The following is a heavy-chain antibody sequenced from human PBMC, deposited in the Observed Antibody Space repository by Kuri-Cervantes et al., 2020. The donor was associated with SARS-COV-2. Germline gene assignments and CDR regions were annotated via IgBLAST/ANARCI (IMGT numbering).Heavy chain of an antibody. D-gene: IGHD5-24*01. J-gene: IGHJ6*02. V-gene: IGHV4-38-2*02. CDR1: GYSISSGYY. Sequence: SQTLSLTCTVSGYSISSGYYWGWIRQPPGKGLEWIGSIYHSGNTYYNSSLKSRVTISVDTSKNQFSLKLSSVTAADTAVYYCARMATNYYYGMDVWGQGTTVTVSS. CDR2: IYHSGNT. CDR3: ARMATNYYYGMDV.